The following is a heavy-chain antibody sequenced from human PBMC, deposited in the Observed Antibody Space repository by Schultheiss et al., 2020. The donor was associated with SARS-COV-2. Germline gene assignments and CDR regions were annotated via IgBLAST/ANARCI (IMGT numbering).Heavy chain of an antibody. CDR3: ARWVYCGGDCSSYYYYYGMDV. D-gene: IGHD2-21*02. CDR2: IYYSGST. Sequence: SETLSLTCTVSGGSISSGGYYWSWIRQHPGKGLEWIGYIYYSGSTYYNPSLKSRVTISVDTSKNQFSLKLSSVTAADTAVYYCARWVYCGGDCSSYYYYYGMDVWGQGTMVTVSS. J-gene: IGHJ6*02. V-gene: IGHV4-31*03. CDR1: GGSISSGGYY.